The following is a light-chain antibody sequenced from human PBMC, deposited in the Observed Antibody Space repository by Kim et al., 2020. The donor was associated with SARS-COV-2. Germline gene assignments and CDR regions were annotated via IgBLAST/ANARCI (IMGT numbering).Light chain of an antibody. CDR2: DAS. V-gene: IGKV1-33*01. CDR1: QDISNS. J-gene: IGKJ2*01. Sequence: DIQMTQSPSSLSASVCDRVTITCQASQDISNSLSWYQQKEGKAPKLLIYDASNLERGVPSRFSGSGSGTDFTFTISSLRPEDIATYFCHQYDDLPPTFGQGPSWRS. CDR3: HQYDDLPPT.